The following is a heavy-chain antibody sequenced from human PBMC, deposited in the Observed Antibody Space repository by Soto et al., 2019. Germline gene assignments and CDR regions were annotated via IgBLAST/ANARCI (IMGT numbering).Heavy chain of an antibody. CDR3: ARGLHCSGGSCYSYYFDY. V-gene: IGHV1-69*13. CDR1: GGTFSSYA. CDR2: IIPIFGTA. D-gene: IGHD2-15*01. Sequence: SVKVSCKASGGTFSSYAISWVRQAPGQGLEWMGGIIPIFGTANYAQKFQGRVTITADESTSTAYMELSSLRSEDTAVYYCARGLHCSGGSCYSYYFDYWGQGTLVTVS. J-gene: IGHJ4*02.